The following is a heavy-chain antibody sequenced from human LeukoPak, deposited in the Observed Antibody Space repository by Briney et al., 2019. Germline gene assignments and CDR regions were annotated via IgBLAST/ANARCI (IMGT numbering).Heavy chain of an antibody. CDR1: GGSISSDGYY. Sequence: SETLSLTCAVSGGSISSDGYYWSWIRQHPGKGLEWIGYIYYSGSTYYNPSLKSRVTISVDTSKNQFSLKLSSVTAADTAVYYCASNIVVVPAAMLPYYYYGMDVWGQGTTVTVSS. J-gene: IGHJ6*02. CDR3: ASNIVVVPAAMLPYYYYGMDV. D-gene: IGHD2-2*01. CDR2: IYYSGST. V-gene: IGHV4-31*11.